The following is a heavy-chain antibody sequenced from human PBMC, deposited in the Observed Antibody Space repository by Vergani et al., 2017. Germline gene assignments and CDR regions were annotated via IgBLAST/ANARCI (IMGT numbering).Heavy chain of an antibody. J-gene: IGHJ3*02. D-gene: IGHD6-13*01. CDR2: ISSSGSTI. CDR3: ARVWSREQQLGGLQNAFDI. Sequence: EVQLVESGGGLVQPGGSLRLSCAASGFTFSSYEMNWVRQAPGKGLEWVSYISSSGSTIYYADSVKGRFTISRDNAKNSLYLQMNSLRAEDTAVYYCARVWSREQQLGGLQNAFDIWGQGTMVTVSS. CDR1: GFTFSSYE. V-gene: IGHV3-48*03.